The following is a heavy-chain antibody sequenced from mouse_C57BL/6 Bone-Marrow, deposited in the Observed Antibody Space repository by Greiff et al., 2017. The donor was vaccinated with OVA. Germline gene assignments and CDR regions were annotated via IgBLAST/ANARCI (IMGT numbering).Heavy chain of an antibody. J-gene: IGHJ4*01. CDR3: TRYEGVVATGAMDY. D-gene: IGHD1-1*01. Sequence: VHVKQSGTVLARPGASVKMSCKTSGYTFTSYWMHWVKQRPGQGLEWIGAIYPGNSDTSYNQKFKGKAKLTAVTSASTAYMELSSLTNEDSAVYYCTRYEGVVATGAMDYWGQGTSVTVSS. CDR2: IYPGNSDT. V-gene: IGHV1-5*01. CDR1: GYTFTSYW.